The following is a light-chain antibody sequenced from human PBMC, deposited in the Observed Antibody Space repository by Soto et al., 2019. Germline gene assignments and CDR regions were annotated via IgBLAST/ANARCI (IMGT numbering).Light chain of an antibody. Sequence: DIQMTQSPSSLSASVGDGVTITCRASQSISSYVSWYQQKPGKAPKLLIYDASSLESGVPSRFSGSGSGTEFTLTISSLQPDDFATYYCQHYNSYSEAFGQGTKVDIK. J-gene: IGKJ1*01. V-gene: IGKV1-5*01. CDR2: DAS. CDR3: QHYNSYSEA. CDR1: QSISSY.